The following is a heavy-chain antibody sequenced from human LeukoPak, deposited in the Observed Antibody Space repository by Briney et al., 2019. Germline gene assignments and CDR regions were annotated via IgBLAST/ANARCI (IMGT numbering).Heavy chain of an antibody. CDR3: ARGFLGLNGGV. Sequence: SETLSLTCGVSGGSLSGYYWNWIRQAPGKGLEWIGEINHNGSTSSNPSLKSRVTISVDTSRSRFSLKLNSATAADTAVYYCARGFLGLNGGVWGQGTTVTVSS. V-gene: IGHV4-34*01. J-gene: IGHJ6*02. CDR2: INHNGST. CDR1: GGSLSGYY. D-gene: IGHD1-26*01.